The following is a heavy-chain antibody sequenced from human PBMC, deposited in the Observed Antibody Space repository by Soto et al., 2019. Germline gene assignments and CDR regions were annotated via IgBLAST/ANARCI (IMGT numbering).Heavy chain of an antibody. D-gene: IGHD2-15*01. CDR1: GDSITGGGHY. V-gene: IGHV4-31*03. CDR3: ARGVPFTPAWFDS. CDR2: TYYSTT. Sequence: SETLSLTCSVSGDSITGGGHYWTWIRQHPGKGLEWIGYTYYSTTYYNRSLKSRVSISVDTSKNEFSLTLTSVTAADTAVYYCARGVPFTPAWFDSWGLGTLVTVSS. J-gene: IGHJ5*01.